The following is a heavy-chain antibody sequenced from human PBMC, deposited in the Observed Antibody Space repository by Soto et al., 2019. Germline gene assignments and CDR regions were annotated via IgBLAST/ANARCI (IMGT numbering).Heavy chain of an antibody. D-gene: IGHD2-15*01. CDR3: AKDTGRGGGSVFDY. J-gene: IGHJ4*02. CDR2: ISGSGADT. Sequence: EVQLLESGGGLVQPGGSLRLSCAPSGFIFSNYAMSWVRQARGKGLEWVSAISGSGADTYYTESVKGRFTISRDNFKNTLYLQMNSLIAEDTAVYYCAKDTGRGGGSVFDYWGQGTLVTVSS. CDR1: GFIFSNYA. V-gene: IGHV3-23*01.